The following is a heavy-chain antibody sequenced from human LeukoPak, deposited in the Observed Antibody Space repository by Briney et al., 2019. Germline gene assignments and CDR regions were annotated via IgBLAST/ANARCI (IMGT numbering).Heavy chain of an antibody. CDR1: GFNFSTYW. CDR3: ARRYSGYEWAFDI. Sequence: GGSLRLSCAASGFNFSTYWMTWVRQAPGKGLEWVANIKKDSSEKYYADSVQGRFTISRGNAKNSLSLQMNSLRAEDTALYYCARRYSGYEWAFDIWGQGTMVTVSS. CDR2: IKKDSSEK. V-gene: IGHV3-7*01. J-gene: IGHJ3*02. D-gene: IGHD5-12*01.